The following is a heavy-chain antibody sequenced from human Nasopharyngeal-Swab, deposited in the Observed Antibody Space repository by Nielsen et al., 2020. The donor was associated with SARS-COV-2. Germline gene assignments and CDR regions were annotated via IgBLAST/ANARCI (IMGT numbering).Heavy chain of an antibody. V-gene: IGHV4-30-2*01. D-gene: IGHD3-10*01. CDR1: GGSISSGGYS. CDR3: ARQTTLLWFGELLLGAFDI. CDR2: IYHSGST. Sequence: SETLSLTCAVSGGSISSGGYSWSWIRQPPGKGLEWIGYIYHSGSTYYNPSLKSRVTISVDRSKNQFSLKLSSVTAADPAVYYCARQTTLLWFGELLLGAFDIWGQGTMVTVSS. J-gene: IGHJ3*02.